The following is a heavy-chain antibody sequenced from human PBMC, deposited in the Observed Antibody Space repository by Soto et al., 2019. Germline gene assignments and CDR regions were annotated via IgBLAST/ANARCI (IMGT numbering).Heavy chain of an antibody. CDR1: GYIFTDHY. CDR2: INPYSGGT. V-gene: IGHV1-2*02. Sequence: VSVEVSCKACGYIFTDHYIHWLRQAPGQSLEWMGWINPYSGGTHFARKFQDRVTMARDTSVSTAYMELRSLKSDDTAVYYCARPKYGETVYASWGQGTVVTVSS. J-gene: IGHJ5*02. CDR3: ARPKYGETVYAS. D-gene: IGHD2-2*01.